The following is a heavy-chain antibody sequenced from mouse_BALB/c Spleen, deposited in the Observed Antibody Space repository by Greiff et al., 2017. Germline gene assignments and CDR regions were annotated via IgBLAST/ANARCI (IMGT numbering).Heavy chain of an antibody. J-gene: IGHJ4*01. V-gene: IGHV1S132*01. CDR2: IFPGTGTT. Sequence: QVQLQQSGAELVKPGASVKLSCKTSGYTFTSYWIQWVKQRPGQGLGWIGEIFPGTGTTYYNEKFKGKATLTIDTSSSTAYMQLSSLTSEDSAVYFWPRGGYNGSSTYAMDNGGQGTSATVSS. D-gene: IGHD1-1*01. CDR1: GYTFTSYW. CDR3: PRGGYNGSSTYAMDN.